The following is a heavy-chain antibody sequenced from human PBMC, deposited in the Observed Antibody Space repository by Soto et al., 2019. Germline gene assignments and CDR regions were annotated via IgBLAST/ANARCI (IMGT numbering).Heavy chain of an antibody. CDR1: GDSIISSSLY. J-gene: IGHJ1*01. D-gene: IGHD1-26*01. CDR2: IYNSGKT. V-gene: IGHV4-39*01. Sequence: QLQLQESGPGLVKPSETVSLTCTVSGDSIISSSLYWGWIRQPPGKGLEWIGSIYNSGKTYYSPSLESRVTISVDTSKNQFSLKLSSVTAADTAVYYCARHGSNSGSYSEYFQYWGQGTLVAVSS. CDR3: ARHGSNSGSYSEYFQY.